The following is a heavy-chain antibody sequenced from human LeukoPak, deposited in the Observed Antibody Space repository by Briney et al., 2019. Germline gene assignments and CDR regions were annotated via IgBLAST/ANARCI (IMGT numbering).Heavy chain of an antibody. D-gene: IGHD6-19*01. Sequence: SETLSLTCTVSGGSISSGGYYWRWIRQPAGKGLEWIGRVYTSGSTNYNPSLKSRVTISIDTSKNQFSLNLSSVTAADTAVYYCARDQALGYGWPTVLAIDIWGQGTMVTVSS. CDR1: GGSISSGGYY. J-gene: IGHJ3*02. CDR3: ARDQALGYGWPTVLAIDI. V-gene: IGHV4-61*02. CDR2: VYTSGST.